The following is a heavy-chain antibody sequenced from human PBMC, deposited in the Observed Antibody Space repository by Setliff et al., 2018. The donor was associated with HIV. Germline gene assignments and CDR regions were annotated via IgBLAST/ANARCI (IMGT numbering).Heavy chain of an antibody. CDR3: ARSPSYSSSFSYYYYSMDV. Sequence: SETLSLTCTVSGGSISSYYWSWIRQPAEKGLEWIGRIYSSGRTNYNPFLKSRVAISVDTSKNQFSLKLSSVTAADTAVYYCARSPSYSSSFSYYYYSMDVWGQGTTVTVSS. D-gene: IGHD6-6*01. CDR1: GGSISSYY. CDR2: IYSSGRT. J-gene: IGHJ6*02. V-gene: IGHV4-4*07.